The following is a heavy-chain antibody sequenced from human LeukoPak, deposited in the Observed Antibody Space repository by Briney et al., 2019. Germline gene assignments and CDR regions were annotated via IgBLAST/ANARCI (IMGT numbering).Heavy chain of an antibody. Sequence: SQTLSLTCTVSGGSISSGSYYWSWIRQPAGKGLEWIGRIYTSGSTNYNPSLKSRVTISVDTSKNHFSLKLSSVTAADTAMYYCVRAVIRASNGGSHYYYMDVWGKGTTVIVSS. D-gene: IGHD5-18*01. CDR1: GGSISSGSYY. CDR2: IYTSGST. J-gene: IGHJ6*03. V-gene: IGHV4-61*02. CDR3: VRAVIRASNGGSHYYYMDV.